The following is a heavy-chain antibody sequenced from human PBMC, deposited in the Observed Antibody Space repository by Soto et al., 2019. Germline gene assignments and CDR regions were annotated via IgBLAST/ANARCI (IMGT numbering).Heavy chain of an antibody. D-gene: IGHD2-15*01. CDR3: AKDLAYCSGVSCY. J-gene: IGHJ4*02. V-gene: IGHV3-30*18. CDR2: ISYDGSNK. Sequence: GGALRLSCAASGFTFSSYGKHWVRQAPGKGLEWVAVISYDGSNKYYADSVKGRFTISRDNSKNTLYLQMNSLRAEDTAVYYCAKDLAYCSGVSCYWGQGTLVTVSS. CDR1: GFTFSSYG.